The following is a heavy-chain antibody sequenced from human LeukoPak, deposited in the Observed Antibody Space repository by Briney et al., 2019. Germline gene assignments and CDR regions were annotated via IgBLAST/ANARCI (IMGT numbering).Heavy chain of an antibody. D-gene: IGHD6-13*01. J-gene: IGHJ4*02. CDR1: RYTFTSYG. CDR2: ISAINGNT. CDR3: ARDDEQQPPDL. Sequence: ASVKVSCKASRYTFTSYGISWVRQAPGQGLEWMGWISAINGNTNYAQKLQGRVTMTTDTSTSTAYMELRSLRSDDTAVYYCARDDEQQPPDLWGQGTLVTVSS. V-gene: IGHV1-18*01.